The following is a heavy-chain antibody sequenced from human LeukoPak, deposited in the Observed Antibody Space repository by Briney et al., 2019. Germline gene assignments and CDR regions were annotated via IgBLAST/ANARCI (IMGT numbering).Heavy chain of an antibody. D-gene: IGHD2-21*02. CDR1: GFTFISYG. CDR2: INTDGSST. J-gene: IGHJ4*01. V-gene: IGHV3-74*01. CDR3: ARELPREVTLDY. Sequence: AGGSLRLSCAVSGFTFISYGMQWVRQAPGKGLAWVSGINTDGSSTTYADSVKGRFTISRDNAKNTLYLQMNSLRAEDTAVYYCARELPREVTLDYWGQGTLVTVSS.